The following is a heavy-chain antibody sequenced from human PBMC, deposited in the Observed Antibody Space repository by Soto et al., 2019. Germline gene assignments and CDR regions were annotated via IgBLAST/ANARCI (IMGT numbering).Heavy chain of an antibody. J-gene: IGHJ4*02. CDR3: ATGSLYYYGSGGMWDS. D-gene: IGHD3-10*01. CDR2: MHHSGAT. Sequence: QVRLQESGPGLVKPSGTLSLTCLVSGGSMSSPNWWSWVRQAPGKGLEWIAEMHHSGATNYNPSLKSRVTISIAKSKNQFSLNLSSVTAADTAVYYCATGSLYYYGSGGMWDSWGRGALVTVSS. V-gene: IGHV4-4*02. CDR1: GGSMSSPNW.